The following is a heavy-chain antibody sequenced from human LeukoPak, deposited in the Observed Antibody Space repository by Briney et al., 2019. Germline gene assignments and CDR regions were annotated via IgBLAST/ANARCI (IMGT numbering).Heavy chain of an antibody. CDR3: ANGRQLGY. J-gene: IGHJ4*02. D-gene: IGHD6-6*01. CDR2: IKEDGSEK. CDR1: GFTFSNYW. V-gene: IGHV3-7*01. Sequence: PGGSLRLSCAASGFTFSNYWMSWVRQASGKGLEWVANIKEDGSEKYYVDSVKGRFTISRDNAKNSLYLQMNSLRAEDTAIYYCANGRQLGYWGQGTLVTVSS.